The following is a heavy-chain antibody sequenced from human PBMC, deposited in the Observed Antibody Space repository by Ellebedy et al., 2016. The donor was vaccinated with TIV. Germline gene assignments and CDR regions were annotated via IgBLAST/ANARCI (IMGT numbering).Heavy chain of an antibody. CDR2: ISGSGGST. D-gene: IGHD3-16*01. CDR1: GFTFSSYA. Sequence: GESLKISXAASGFTFSSYAMSWVRQAPGKGLEWVSAISGSGGSTYYADSVKGRFTISRDNSKNTLYLQMNSLRAEDTAVYYCAKVPGSDYVYYFDYWGQGTLVTVSS. J-gene: IGHJ4*02. CDR3: AKVPGSDYVYYFDY. V-gene: IGHV3-23*01.